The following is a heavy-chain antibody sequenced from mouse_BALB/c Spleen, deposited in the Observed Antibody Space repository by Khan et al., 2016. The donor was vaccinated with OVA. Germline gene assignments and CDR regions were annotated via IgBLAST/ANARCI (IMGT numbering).Heavy chain of an antibody. CDR1: GYTFTSYT. Sequence: QVQLKQSGAELARPGASVKMSCKASGYTFTSYTMHWVRQRPGQAPEWIGHINPSNTYTNYNQNFKDKATLIVDKSSSTAYMQLSSLTSEDSAVYYCVRAGAYLRSDGWFAYWGQGTLVTVSA. CDR3: VRAGAYLRSDGWFAY. CDR2: INPSNTYT. V-gene: IGHV1-4*01. D-gene: IGHD2-14*01. J-gene: IGHJ3*01.